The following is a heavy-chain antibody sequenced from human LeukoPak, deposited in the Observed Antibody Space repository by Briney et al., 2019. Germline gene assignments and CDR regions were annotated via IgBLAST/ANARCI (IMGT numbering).Heavy chain of an antibody. J-gene: IGHJ6*02. CDR2: IDISSGYT. V-gene: IGHV3-11*03. Sequence: GGSLRLSCTASGFTFGDYTMSWVRQPPGKGLEWVSYIDISSGYTYYVDSVKGRFTISRDNARNSLYLQMDNLRAEDTAVYFCARGHYGLDVWGQGTSVTVSS. CDR1: GFTFGDYT. CDR3: ARGHYGLDV.